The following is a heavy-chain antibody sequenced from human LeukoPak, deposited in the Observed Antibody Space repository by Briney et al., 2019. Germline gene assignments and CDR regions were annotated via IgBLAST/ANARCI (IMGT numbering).Heavy chain of an antibody. Sequence: KPSETLSLTCTVSGGSIGSSSYYWGWIRQPPGKGLEWIGSTYYSGSTYYNPSLKSRVTISVDTSKNQFSLKLSSVTAADTAVYYCARRGQRIPRAFDIWGQGTMVTVSS. D-gene: IGHD1-26*01. J-gene: IGHJ3*02. CDR3: ARRGQRIPRAFDI. CDR1: GGSIGSSSYY. CDR2: TYYSGST. V-gene: IGHV4-39*01.